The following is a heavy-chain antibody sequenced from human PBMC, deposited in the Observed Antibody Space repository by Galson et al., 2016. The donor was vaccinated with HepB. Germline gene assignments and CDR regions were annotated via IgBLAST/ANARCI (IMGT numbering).Heavy chain of an antibody. D-gene: IGHD3-3*01. J-gene: IGHJ4*02. Sequence: SLRLSCAASGFIFTDYSMNWVRQAPGKGLEWLSYISSSGTIFYADSVKGRFTISRDNAKNSLYLQMNSLTDEDTAVYYCARDLSSRSGSYATYLDCWGQGSLVAVSS. CDR3: ARDLSSRSGSYATYLDC. CDR2: ISSSGTI. CDR1: GFIFTDYS. V-gene: IGHV3-48*02.